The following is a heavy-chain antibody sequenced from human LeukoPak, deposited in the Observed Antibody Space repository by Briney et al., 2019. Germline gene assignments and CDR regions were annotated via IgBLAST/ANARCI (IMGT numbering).Heavy chain of an antibody. CDR3: AKDITGSPYYFDY. J-gene: IGHJ4*02. D-gene: IGHD1-20*01. CDR1: GFTFSSYS. V-gene: IGHV3-21*04. Sequence: GGSLRLSCAASGFTFSSYSMNWVRQAPGKELEWVSSISSSSSYIYYADSVKGRFTISRDNAKNSLYLQMNSLRAEDTALYYCAKDITGSPYYFDYWGQGTLVTVSS. CDR2: ISSSSSYI.